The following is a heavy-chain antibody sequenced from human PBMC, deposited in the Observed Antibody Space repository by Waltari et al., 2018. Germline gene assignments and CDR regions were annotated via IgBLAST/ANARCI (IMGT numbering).Heavy chain of an antibody. J-gene: IGHJ4*02. V-gene: IGHV3-23*01. CDR2: ISGTSATT. D-gene: IGHD6-13*01. Sequence: EVQLLESGGGLVQPGGSVRLSCAASGFTFSIYAIPWVRQAPGKGPEWVSVISGTSATTHYADSVKGRFTISRDNSKNTLYLQMNSLRVEDTAVYYCAKDRSFMPGSWHPLDYWGQGALVTVSS. CDR1: GFTFSIYA. CDR3: AKDRSFMPGSWHPLDY.